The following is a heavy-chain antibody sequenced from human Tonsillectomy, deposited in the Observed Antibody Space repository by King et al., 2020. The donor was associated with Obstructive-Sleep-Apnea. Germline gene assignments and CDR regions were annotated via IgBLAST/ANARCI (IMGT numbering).Heavy chain of an antibody. CDR2: FDPEDGET. CDR1: GYTLTEFS. CDR3: ATTKRYYDSSGPAKEYFHH. D-gene: IGHD3-22*01. Sequence: QLVQSGAEVKKPGASVKVSCKVSGYTLTEFSIHWVRQAPGKGLEWMGGFDPEDGETIYAQKFQGRVTMTEDTSTDAAHMELSSLRSEDTAVYYCATTKRYYDSSGPAKEYFHHWGQGTRVPVSS. J-gene: IGHJ1*01. V-gene: IGHV1-24*01.